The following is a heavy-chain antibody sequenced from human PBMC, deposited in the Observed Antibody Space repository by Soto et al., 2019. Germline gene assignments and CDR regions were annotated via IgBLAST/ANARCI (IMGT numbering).Heavy chain of an antibody. V-gene: IGHV4-31*03. CDR3: ARGYYYDSIDY. Sequence: SETLSLTCTVSGVSISSGGYYWSWIRQHPGKGLEWIGYIYYSGSTYYNPSLKSRVTISEDTSKNQFSLKLSSVTAADTAVYYCARGYYYDSIDYWGQGTLVTVSS. CDR1: GVSISSGGYY. CDR2: IYYSGST. D-gene: IGHD3-22*01. J-gene: IGHJ4*02.